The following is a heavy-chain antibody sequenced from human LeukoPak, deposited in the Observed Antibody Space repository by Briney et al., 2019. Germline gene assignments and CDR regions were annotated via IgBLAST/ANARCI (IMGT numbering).Heavy chain of an antibody. D-gene: IGHD3-10*01. CDR1: GYTFTSYA. CDR3: ARVDYYGSGSYYRY. Sequence: ASVKVSCKASGYTFTSYAMHWVRQAPGQRLEWMGWINAGNGNTKYSQKFQGRVTMTRNTSISTAYMELSSLRSEDTAVYYCARVDYYGSGSYYRYWGQGTLVTVSS. J-gene: IGHJ4*02. V-gene: IGHV1-3*01. CDR2: INAGNGNT.